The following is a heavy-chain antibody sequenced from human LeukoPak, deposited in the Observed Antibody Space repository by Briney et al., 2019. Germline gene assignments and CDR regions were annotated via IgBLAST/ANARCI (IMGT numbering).Heavy chain of an antibody. Sequence: GASVKVSCKASGYTFTSYGISWVRQAPGQGLEWMGWISAYNGNTNYAQKLQGRVTMTTDTSTSTAYMELRSLRSDDTAVYYCAREHRGSGSYGWFVPWGQGTLVTVSS. V-gene: IGHV1-18*01. CDR1: GYTFTSYG. CDR2: ISAYNGNT. D-gene: IGHD3-10*01. J-gene: IGHJ5*02. CDR3: AREHRGSGSYGWFVP.